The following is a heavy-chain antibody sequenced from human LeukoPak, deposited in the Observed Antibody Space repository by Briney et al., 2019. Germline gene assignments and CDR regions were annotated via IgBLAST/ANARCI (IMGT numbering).Heavy chain of an antibody. V-gene: IGHV3-7*01. J-gene: IGHJ5*02. Sequence: GGSLRLSCAASGFTFSSYWMSWVRQAPGKGLEWVANIKQDGSEKYYVDSVKGRFTISRDNAKNTLYLQMNSLRAEDTGVYYCVRESYSVFDPWGQGTLVTVSS. CDR2: IKQDGSEK. D-gene: IGHD4-11*01. CDR1: GFTFSSYW. CDR3: VRESYSVFDP.